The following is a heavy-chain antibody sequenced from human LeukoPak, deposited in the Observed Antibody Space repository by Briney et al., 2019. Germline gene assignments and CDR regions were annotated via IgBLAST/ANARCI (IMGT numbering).Heavy chain of an antibody. CDR3: ARVRHVGMVRGGYYFDY. V-gene: IGHV4-34*01. Sequence: SETLSLTCAVYGGSFSGYYWSWIRQPPGKGLEWIGEINHSGSTNYNPSLKSRVTISVDTSKNQFSLKLSSVTAADTVVYYCARVRHVGMVRGGYYFDYWGQGTLVTVSS. D-gene: IGHD3-10*01. J-gene: IGHJ4*02. CDR2: INHSGST. CDR1: GGSFSGYY.